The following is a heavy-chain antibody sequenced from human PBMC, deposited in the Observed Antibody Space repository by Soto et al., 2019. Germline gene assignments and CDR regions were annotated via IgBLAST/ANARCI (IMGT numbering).Heavy chain of an antibody. Sequence: RSQTLSLTCAISGDSVSSNSAAWNWIRQSPSRGLEWLGRTYYRSKWYNDYAVSVKSRITINPDTSKNQFSLQLNSVTPEDTAVYYCARSHPYYYDSSGLAGGMDVWGQGTTVTVSS. D-gene: IGHD3-22*01. CDR2: TYYRSKWYN. V-gene: IGHV6-1*01. CDR3: ARSHPYYYDSSGLAGGMDV. J-gene: IGHJ6*02. CDR1: GDSVSSNSAA.